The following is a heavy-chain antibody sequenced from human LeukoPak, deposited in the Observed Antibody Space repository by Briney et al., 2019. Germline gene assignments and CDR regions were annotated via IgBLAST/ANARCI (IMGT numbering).Heavy chain of an antibody. V-gene: IGHV1-8*01. CDR3: ATVTRDCSRASCYNY. CDR1: GYTFTSYD. CDR2: MHPNSGRT. J-gene: IGHJ4*02. D-gene: IGHD2-2*02. Sequence: ASVKVSCKASGYTFTSYDINWVRQATGRGLEWMGWMHPNSGRTGYAQKFQGRITMTRNTPISTAYMELSRLGSEDTAVYYCATVTRDCSRASCYNYWGQGTLVTVSS.